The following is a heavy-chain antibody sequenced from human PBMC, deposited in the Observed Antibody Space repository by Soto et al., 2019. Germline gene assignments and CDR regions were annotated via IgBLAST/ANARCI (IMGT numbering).Heavy chain of an antibody. V-gene: IGHV3-23*01. J-gene: IGHJ3*02. CDR1: VFTFSSYA. CDR3: AKLRGGSSYDAFDI. D-gene: IGHD1-26*01. CDR2: ISGSGGTT. Sequence: PRWSLRLSCSASVFTFSSYAMSWFRQAPGKGLEWVSDISGSGGTTYYADSVKGRFTISRDNSKNTLNLQMNSLRAEDTAVYYCAKLRGGSSYDAFDICGQGTLVTVSS.